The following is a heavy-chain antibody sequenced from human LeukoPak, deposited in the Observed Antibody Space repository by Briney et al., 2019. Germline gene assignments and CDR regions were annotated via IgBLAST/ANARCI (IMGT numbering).Heavy chain of an antibody. CDR3: ARGFSSGWSPTIDY. J-gene: IGHJ4*02. CDR1: GGSISSYY. CDR2: IYYSGST. Sequence: SETLSLTCTVSGGSISSYYWSWIRQPPGKGLEWIGYIYYSGSTNYNPSLKSQVTISVDTSKNQFSLKLSSVTAADTAVYYCARGFSSGWSPTIDYWGQGTLVTVSS. V-gene: IGHV4-59*08. D-gene: IGHD6-19*01.